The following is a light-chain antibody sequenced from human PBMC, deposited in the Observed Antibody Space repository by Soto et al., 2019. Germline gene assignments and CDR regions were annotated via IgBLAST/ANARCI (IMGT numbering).Light chain of an antibody. V-gene: IGKV1-39*01. CDR2: DAS. Sequence: DIQITHSPSSLSASVLYRVTITCRASQSIGSYVNWYRQKSGAAPELLIYDASSLQSGVPSRFRGGGSGTDFTLTISSLQLDDFATYYCQQSYNTPVAFGQGTKVDIK. J-gene: IGKJ1*01. CDR3: QQSYNTPVA. CDR1: QSIGSY.